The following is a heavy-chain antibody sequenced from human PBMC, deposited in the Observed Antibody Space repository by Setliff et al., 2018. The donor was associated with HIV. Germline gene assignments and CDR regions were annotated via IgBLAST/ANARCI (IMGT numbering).Heavy chain of an antibody. D-gene: IGHD6-13*01. J-gene: IGHJ3*01. V-gene: IGHV5-51*01. CDR3: ARRDGRSMNAFQI. CDR2: IYPDDSNI. CDR1: DYTFSTYW. Sequence: PGESLKISCKALDYTFSTYWIGWVRQMPGEGLEWMGVIYPDDSNIRYNPSFQSQVTISADKSIATAYLVIHNLKASDTATYYCARRDGRSMNAFQIWGPGTKVTVSS.